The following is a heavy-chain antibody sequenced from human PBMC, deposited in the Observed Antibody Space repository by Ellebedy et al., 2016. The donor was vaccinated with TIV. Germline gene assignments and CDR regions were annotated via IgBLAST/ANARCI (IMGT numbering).Heavy chain of an antibody. CDR3: ATDGSYGDYRPPAHASVM. D-gene: IGHD4-17*01. Sequence: GESLKISCAASGFSFRSYWMSWVRPAPGKGLERVANINQDGSDKYYVDSVKGRFTISRDNAKNSLYLQMNSLRAEDTSVYYWATDGSYGDYRPPAHASVMWGQGTLVSVSS. J-gene: IGHJ3*02. V-gene: IGHV3-7*01. CDR2: INQDGSDK. CDR1: GFSFRSYW.